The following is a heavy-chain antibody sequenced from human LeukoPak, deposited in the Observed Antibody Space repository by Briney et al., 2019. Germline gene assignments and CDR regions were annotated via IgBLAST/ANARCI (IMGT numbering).Heavy chain of an antibody. CDR3: ARDSAGNDY. V-gene: IGHV3-7*01. Sequence: GGSLRLSCAASGFTFSTYWMSWVRQAPGKGLEWVANIKQDGSEKYCVDSVKGRFTISRDNAKNSLYLQMNSLRAEDTAMYYCARDSAGNDYWGQGTLVTVSS. CDR1: GFTFSTYW. D-gene: IGHD6-13*01. J-gene: IGHJ4*02. CDR2: IKQDGSEK.